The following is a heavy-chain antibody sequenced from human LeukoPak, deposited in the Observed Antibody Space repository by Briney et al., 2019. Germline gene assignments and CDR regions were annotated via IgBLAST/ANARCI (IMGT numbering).Heavy chain of an antibody. J-gene: IGHJ4*02. V-gene: IGHV1-2*02. CDR2: INPNSGGT. D-gene: IGHD1-26*01. Sequence: ASVKVSCKASGYTFTGYYMHWVRQAPGQGLEWMGWINPNSGGTNYAQKFQGRVTITRDTSISTAYMELSRLRSDDTAVYYCARSRSYSYRPIDYWGQGTLVTVSS. CDR1: GYTFTGYY. CDR3: ARSRSYSYRPIDY.